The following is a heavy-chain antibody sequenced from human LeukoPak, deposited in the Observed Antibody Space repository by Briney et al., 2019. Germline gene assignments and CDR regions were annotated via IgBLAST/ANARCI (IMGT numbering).Heavy chain of an antibody. J-gene: IGHJ4*02. Sequence: PSETLSLTCAVSGGSISSGGYSWSWIRQPPGKGLEWIGYIYHSGSTYYNPSLKSRVTISVDRSKNQFSLKLSSVTAADTAVYYCARESPGRFGDRKFDYWGQGTLVTVSS. D-gene: IGHD3-10*01. CDR1: GGSISSGGYS. CDR2: IYHSGST. CDR3: ARESPGRFGDRKFDY. V-gene: IGHV4-30-2*01.